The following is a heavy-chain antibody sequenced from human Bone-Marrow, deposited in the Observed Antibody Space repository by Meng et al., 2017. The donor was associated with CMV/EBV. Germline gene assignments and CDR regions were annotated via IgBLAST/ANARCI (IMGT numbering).Heavy chain of an antibody. CDR3: ASYCSSTSCYVLRTFDF. Sequence: GGSLTLSCAASGFTFSSYWMTWVRQAPGKGLEWVANIKQDGSEKYYVDSVKGRFTISRDNAKNSLYLQMNSLRAEDTAVYYCASYCSSTSCYVLRTFDFWGQGTLVTVSS. CDR2: IKQDGSEK. D-gene: IGHD2-2*01. V-gene: IGHV3-7*01. J-gene: IGHJ4*02. CDR1: GFTFSSYW.